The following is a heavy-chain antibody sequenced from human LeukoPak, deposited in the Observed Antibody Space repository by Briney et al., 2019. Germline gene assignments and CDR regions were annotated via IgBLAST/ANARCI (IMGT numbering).Heavy chain of an antibody. J-gene: IGHJ4*02. CDR2: IVVGSGNT. D-gene: IGHD3-16*01. CDR3: AAEANGGGGFDY. CDR1: GFTFTSSA. V-gene: IGHV1-58*01. Sequence: ASVNVSCKASGFTFTSSAVQWVRQARGQGLEWIGWIVVGSGNTNYAQKFLERVTITRDMSTSTAYMQLSSLRSEDTAVYYCAAEANGGGGFDYGGEGPLVTVS.